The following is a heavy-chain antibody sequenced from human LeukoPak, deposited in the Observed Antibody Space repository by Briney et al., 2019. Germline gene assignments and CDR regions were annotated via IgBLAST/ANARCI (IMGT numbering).Heavy chain of an antibody. CDR2: IYYSGST. CDR3: ARPERPYSSSWYRY. D-gene: IGHD6-13*01. CDR1: GGSISSYY. V-gene: IGHV4-59*08. J-gene: IGHJ4*02. Sequence: SETLFLTCTVSGGSISSYYWSWIRQPPGKGLEWIGYIYYSGSTNYNPSLKSRVTISVDTSKNQFSLKLSSVTAADTAVYYCARPERPYSSSWYRYWGQGTLVTVSS.